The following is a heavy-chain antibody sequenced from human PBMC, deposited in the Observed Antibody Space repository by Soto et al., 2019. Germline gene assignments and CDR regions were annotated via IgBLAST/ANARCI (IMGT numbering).Heavy chain of an antibody. CDR1: GFKFDDYA. J-gene: IGHJ3*01. V-gene: IGHV3-9*01. CDR2: ISWNSAGI. Sequence: EMQLVESGGGLVQPGRSLRLSCAASGFKFDDYAMHWVRQAPGKGLEWVSGISWNSAGIGYADSVKGRFTISRDNAKNSLYLQMNSLRAEDTAFYYCAKEPGLREGGFDVWGQGTMVTVSS. D-gene: IGHD1-26*01. CDR3: AKEPGLREGGFDV.